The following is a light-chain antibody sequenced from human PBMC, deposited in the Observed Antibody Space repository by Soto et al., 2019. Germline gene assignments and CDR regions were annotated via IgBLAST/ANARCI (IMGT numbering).Light chain of an antibody. J-gene: IGLJ1*01. CDR2: TTN. V-gene: IGLV1-44*01. Sequence: QSVLTQPHSASGTPGQRVTISCSGSSSNIGTSSVHWFQQLPGTAPKLLISTTNQRPSGVPERFSGSKSGTSASLAISGLQSEDEAEYYCGAWDDSRNVEVFGTGNKVTV. CDR1: SSNIGTSS. CDR3: GAWDDSRNVEV.